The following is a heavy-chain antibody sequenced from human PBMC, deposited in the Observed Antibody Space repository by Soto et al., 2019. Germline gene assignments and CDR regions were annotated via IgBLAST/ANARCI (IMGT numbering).Heavy chain of an antibody. CDR3: ARESGGYDSSTRYGLDV. D-gene: IGHD6-25*01. V-gene: IGHV4-31*03. Sequence: SETLSLTCSVSGGSISSVGHYWTWIRQQPGKGLEWIGYIYYSESTDYNPSLKSRVTISVDRSKNQFSLKLSSVTASDTAIYYCARESGGYDSSTRYGLDVWGQGTTVTVSS. CDR1: GGSISSVGHY. CDR2: IYYSEST. J-gene: IGHJ6*02.